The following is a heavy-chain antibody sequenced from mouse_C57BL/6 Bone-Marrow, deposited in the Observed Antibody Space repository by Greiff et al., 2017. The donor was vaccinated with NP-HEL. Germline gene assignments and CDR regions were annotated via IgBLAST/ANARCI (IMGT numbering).Heavy chain of an antibody. D-gene: IGHD1-1*01. CDR2: IRLKSDNYAT. CDR3: TGGTTVVATEEWFAY. J-gene: IGHJ3*01. V-gene: IGHV6-3*01. CDR1: GFTFSNYW. Sequence: EVQLQESGGGLVQPGGSMKLSCVASGFTFSNYWMNWVRQSPEKGLEWVAQIRLKSDNYATHYAESVKGRFTISRDDSKSSVYLQMNNLRAEDTGIYYCTGGTTVVATEEWFAYWGQGTLVTVSA.